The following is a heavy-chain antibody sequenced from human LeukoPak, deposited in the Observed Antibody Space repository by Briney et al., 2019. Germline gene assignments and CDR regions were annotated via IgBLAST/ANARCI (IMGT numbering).Heavy chain of an antibody. CDR3: AKVMLAYCGGDCTLDAFDI. D-gene: IGHD2-21*02. J-gene: IGHJ3*02. CDR1: GFTFSSYG. Sequence: GGSLRLSCAASGFTFSSYGMHWVRQAPAKGLEWGAVIWYDGSNKYYADAVKGRFTISRDNSKNTLYLQMNSLRAEDTAVYYCAKVMLAYCGGDCTLDAFDIWGQGTMATVSS. V-gene: IGHV3-33*06. CDR2: IWYDGSNK.